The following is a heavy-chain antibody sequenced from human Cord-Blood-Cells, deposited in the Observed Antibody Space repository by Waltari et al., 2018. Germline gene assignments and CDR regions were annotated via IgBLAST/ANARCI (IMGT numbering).Heavy chain of an antibody. V-gene: IGHV1-69*01. D-gene: IGHD2-21*02. CDR1: GGTFSSYA. Sequence: QVQLVQSGAEVKKPGSSVKVSCKASGGTFSSYAISWVRQAPGQGLEGMGWLGGVIPIFCTANYAPEFQGRGTITADESPSTAYMELSSLRSEDTAVYYCARVPGPCGGDCYDAFDILGQGTMVTVSS. J-gene: IGHJ3*02. CDR2: VIPIFCTA. CDR3: ARVPGPCGGDCYDAFDI.